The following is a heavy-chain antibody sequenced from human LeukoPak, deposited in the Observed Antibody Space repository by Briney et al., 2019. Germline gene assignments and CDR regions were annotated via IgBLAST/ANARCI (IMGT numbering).Heavy chain of an antibody. CDR2: IKQDGSEK. Sequence: GSLRLSWAASGFTFSSYWMSWVRQAPGKGLEWVANIKQDGSEKYYVDSVKGRFTISRDNAKNSLYLQMNSLRAEDTAVYYCASDSGSYSPDYWGQGTLVTVSS. J-gene: IGHJ4*02. CDR1: GFTFSSYW. D-gene: IGHD1-26*01. CDR3: ASDSGSYSPDY. V-gene: IGHV3-7*03.